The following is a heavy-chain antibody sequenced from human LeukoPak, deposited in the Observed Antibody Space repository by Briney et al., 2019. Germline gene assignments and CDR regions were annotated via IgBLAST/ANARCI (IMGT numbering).Heavy chain of an antibody. CDR3: AKRRYDSSGHFDS. J-gene: IGHJ4*02. CDR2: ISGSGSYT. Sequence: GGFPRLSCAASGFTVSDYSMSWVRQAPGKGLEWVSAISGSGSYTDYADSVKGRFTISKDNSKNTLYMRMSSLRAEDTAVYYCAKRRYDSSGHFDSWGQGTLVTVSS. CDR1: GFTVSDYS. D-gene: IGHD3-22*01. V-gene: IGHV3-23*01.